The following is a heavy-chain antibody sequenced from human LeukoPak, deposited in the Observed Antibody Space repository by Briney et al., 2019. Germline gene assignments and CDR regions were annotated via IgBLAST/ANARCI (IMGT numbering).Heavy chain of an antibody. D-gene: IGHD3-22*01. V-gene: IGHV3-23*01. J-gene: IGHJ4*02. Sequence: PGGSLRLSCAASGFTFSSYAMSWVRQAPGKGLEWVSAISGSGGSTYYADSVKGRFTISRDNSKNTLYLQMNSLRAEDTAVYCCARDLFFDYYDSSEYGYWGQGTLVTVSS. CDR2: ISGSGGST. CDR3: ARDLFFDYYDSSEYGY. CDR1: GFTFSSYA.